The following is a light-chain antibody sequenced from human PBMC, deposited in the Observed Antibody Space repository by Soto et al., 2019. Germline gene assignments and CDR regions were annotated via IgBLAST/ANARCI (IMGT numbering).Light chain of an antibody. J-gene: IGLJ3*02. CDR1: SSDVGAYDF. Sequence: QSALTQPASVSVSPGQSITISCTGTSSDVGAYDFVSWYQQHPAKAPKLLIYEVTNRPSGVSPRFSGSKSGNTASLTISGLQAEDEADYYCHSFTTTTRVFGGGTKLTVL. CDR2: EVT. CDR3: HSFTTTTRV. V-gene: IGLV2-14*01.